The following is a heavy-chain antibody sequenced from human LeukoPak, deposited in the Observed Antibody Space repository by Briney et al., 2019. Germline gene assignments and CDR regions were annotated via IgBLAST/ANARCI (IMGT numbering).Heavy chain of an antibody. CDR1: GYTFTGYY. J-gene: IGHJ4*02. D-gene: IGHD6-13*01. Sequence: VASVKVSCKASGYTFTGYYMHWVRQAPGQGLEWMGRINPNSGGTNYAQKFQGRVTMTRDTSISTAYMELSRLRSDDTAVYYCARVTPEYSSSWYYYWGQGTLVTVSS. CDR2: INPNSGGT. V-gene: IGHV1-2*06. CDR3: ARVTPEYSSSWYYY.